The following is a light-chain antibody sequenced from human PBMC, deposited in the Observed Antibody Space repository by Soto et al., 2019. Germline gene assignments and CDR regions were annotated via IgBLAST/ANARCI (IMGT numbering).Light chain of an antibody. CDR1: QSFNTW. Sequence: DIQMTQSPSTLSASVGDRVTITCRASQSFNTWLAWYQQKPGKAPNLLIYKASSLASGVPSRFSGSGSGTEFTLTISSLQPDDLATYYCQQYNSFPWTFGQGTKVESK. V-gene: IGKV1-5*03. J-gene: IGKJ1*01. CDR3: QQYNSFPWT. CDR2: KAS.